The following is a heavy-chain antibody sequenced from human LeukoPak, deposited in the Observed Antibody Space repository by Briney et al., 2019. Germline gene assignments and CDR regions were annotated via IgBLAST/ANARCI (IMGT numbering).Heavy chain of an antibody. CDR3: ARDTYGGFDY. Sequence: PGGSLRLSCAASGFTFSNAWMNWVRQAPGKGLEWVGRIKSKTDGGTTDYAAPVKGRFTISRDDSKNTLFLQINSLKTDDTAVYYCARDTYGGFDYWGQGTLVTVSS. CDR2: IKSKTDGGTT. V-gene: IGHV3-15*07. J-gene: IGHJ4*02. CDR1: GFTFSNAW. D-gene: IGHD4-23*01.